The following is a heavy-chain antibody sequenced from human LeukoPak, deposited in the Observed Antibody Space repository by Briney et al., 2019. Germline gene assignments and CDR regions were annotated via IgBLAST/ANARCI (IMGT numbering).Heavy chain of an antibody. V-gene: IGHV1-2*02. CDR1: GYTLTDYY. Sequence: ASVKVSCKASGYTLTDYYLHWVRQAPGQGLKWMGWINPNSGATHYAQSFQARVTMTRDTSIASSYMELTGLESDDTAVYYCARGYFDWLSFDYWGQGTLVTVSS. J-gene: IGHJ4*02. CDR2: INPNSGAT. CDR3: ARGYFDWLSFDY. D-gene: IGHD3-9*01.